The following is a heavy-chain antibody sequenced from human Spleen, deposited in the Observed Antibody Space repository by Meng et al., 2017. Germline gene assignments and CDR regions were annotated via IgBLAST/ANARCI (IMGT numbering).Heavy chain of an antibody. Sequence: AGLKKAGSSMKVSWKASGGTCSSFAISWVRQAPGQGLEWMGGIIPIFGTANYAQKFQGRVTITADESTSTDYMELSSLRSEDTAVYYCARDCFAVAGGFDYWGQGTLVTVSS. CDR3: ARDCFAVAGGFDY. V-gene: IGHV1-69*01. CDR1: GGTCSSFA. J-gene: IGHJ4*02. D-gene: IGHD6-19*01. CDR2: IIPIFGTA.